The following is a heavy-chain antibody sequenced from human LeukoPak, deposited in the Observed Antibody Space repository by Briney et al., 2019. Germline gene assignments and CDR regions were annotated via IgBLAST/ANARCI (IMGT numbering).Heavy chain of an antibody. J-gene: IGHJ4*02. V-gene: IGHV3-7*01. D-gene: IGHD6-19*01. CDR1: GFTFSYYW. CDR3: ARSGFTAVAGPWFDY. CDR2: IKQDGSEE. Sequence: GGSLRLSCGVSGFTFSYYWMTWVRQAPGKGLEWVATIKQDGSEEYYVDSVKGRFTISRDNAKNSLYLQMNSLRVDDTAVYYCARSGFTAVAGPWFDYWGQGTLVTVSS.